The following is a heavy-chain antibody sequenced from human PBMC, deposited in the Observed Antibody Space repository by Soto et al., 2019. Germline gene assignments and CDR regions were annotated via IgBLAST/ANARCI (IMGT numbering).Heavy chain of an antibody. D-gene: IGHD4-17*01. J-gene: IGHJ6*03. CDR1: GFSLSTSGMC. Sequence: SGPTLVNPTQTLTLTCTFSGFSLSTSGMCVSWIRQPPGKALEWLARIDWDDDKYYSTSLKTRLTISKDTSKNQVVLTMTNMDPVDTATYYCARTTTVTTFRYYYYYMDVWGKGTTGTVSS. CDR3: ARTTTVTTFRYYYYYMDV. V-gene: IGHV2-70*11. CDR2: IDWDDDK.